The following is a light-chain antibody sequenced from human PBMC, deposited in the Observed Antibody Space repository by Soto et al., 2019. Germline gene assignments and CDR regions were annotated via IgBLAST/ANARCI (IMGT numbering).Light chain of an antibody. V-gene: IGLV2-14*03. CDR3: NSYTSNSTYV. CDR2: DVS. CDR1: SSDVGAFNY. Sequence: QSVLTQPASVSGSPGQAITISCSGTSSDVGAFNYVSWYQQHPGKAPKLMIYDVSNRPSGVSNRFSGSKSGHTASLTISGLRAEDEADYYCNSYTSNSTYVFGTGTKLTVL. J-gene: IGLJ1*01.